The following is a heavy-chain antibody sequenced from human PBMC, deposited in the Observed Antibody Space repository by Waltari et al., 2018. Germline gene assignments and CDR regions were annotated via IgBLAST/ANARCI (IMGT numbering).Heavy chain of an antibody. J-gene: IGHJ4*02. D-gene: IGHD5-12*01. CDR1: GFIFGNCN. V-gene: IGHV3-30*18. CDR2: ISHDGSNK. CDR3: VKYSGFDYFFDY. Sequence: QFQLVESGGGVVQPGRSLRLSCAASGFIFGNCNMHWVRQPPGQGLQWVEAISHDGSNKDYADSVKSRFTVSRDNSNNTLYLQINSLRADDTGIYFCVKYSGFDYFFDYWGQGTLVTVSS.